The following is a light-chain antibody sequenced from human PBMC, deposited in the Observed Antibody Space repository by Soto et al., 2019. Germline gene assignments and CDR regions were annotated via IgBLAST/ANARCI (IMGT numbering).Light chain of an antibody. CDR2: DVS. CDR3: QKYNSAPRT. V-gene: IGKV1-27*01. CDR1: QDISNY. J-gene: IGKJ1*01. Sequence: DIQMTQSPTSLSASVGDRVTITCRASQDISNYLAWYQQKPGKVPQLLMYDVSTLQSGVPSRFSGSGSGTDFTLTISSLQPEDVATYYCQKYNSAPRTFGQGTRVDIK.